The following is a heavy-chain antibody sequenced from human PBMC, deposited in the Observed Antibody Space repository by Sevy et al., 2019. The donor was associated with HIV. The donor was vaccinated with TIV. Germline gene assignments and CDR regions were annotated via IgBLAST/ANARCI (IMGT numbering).Heavy chain of an antibody. Sequence: GGSLRLSCAASGFTFSNYWMSWVRQAPGKGLEWVANIRKDGGGKYYVDSVKGRFTISRENAKNSLFLQMNSLRAEDTALYYCARDCSSTSCLWGLDVWGQGTTVTVSS. J-gene: IGHJ6*02. V-gene: IGHV3-7*03. CDR3: ARDCSSTSCLWGLDV. CDR1: GFTFSNYW. D-gene: IGHD2-2*01. CDR2: IRKDGGGK.